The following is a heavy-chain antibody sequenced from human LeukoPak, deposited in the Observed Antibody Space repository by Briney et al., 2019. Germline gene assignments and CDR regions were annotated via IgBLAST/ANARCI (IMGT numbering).Heavy chain of an antibody. J-gene: IGHJ4*02. D-gene: IGHD4/OR15-4a*01. CDR3: AKGVARFGYGALLDY. Sequence: GGSLRLSCAASGFTFSSYEMNWVRQAPGKGLEWVSYISTTGSSIYYADSVKGRFTISRDNVKNLLYLQMNSLRAEDTAVYYCAKGVARFGYGALLDYWGQGTLVSVSS. V-gene: IGHV3-48*03. CDR2: ISTTGSSI. CDR1: GFTFSSYE.